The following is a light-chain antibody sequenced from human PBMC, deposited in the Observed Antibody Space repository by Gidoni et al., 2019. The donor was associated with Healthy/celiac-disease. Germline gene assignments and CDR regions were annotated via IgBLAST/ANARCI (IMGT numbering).Light chain of an antibody. V-gene: IGKV2-28*01. CDR2: LGS. Sequence: DLVMTQSPLSLPVTPGEPASISCRSSQSLLHSNGYNYLDWYLQKPGQSPQLLIYLGSNRASGVPDRFSGSGSGTDFTLKISRVEAEDVGVYYCMQALQFSYTFGQGTKLEIK. J-gene: IGKJ2*01. CDR1: QSLLHSNGYNY. CDR3: MQALQFSYT.